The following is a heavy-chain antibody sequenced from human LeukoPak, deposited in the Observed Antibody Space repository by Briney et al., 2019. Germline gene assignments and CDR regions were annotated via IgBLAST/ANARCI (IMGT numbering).Heavy chain of an antibody. CDR1: GFTFSGFW. V-gene: IGHV4-39*01. D-gene: IGHD6-6*01. CDR3: ARHSRIAARNWFDP. Sequence: GSLRLSCAASGFTFSGFWMHWIRQPPGKGLEWIGSIYYSGSTYYNPSLKSRVTISVDTSKNQFSLKLSSVTAADTAVYYCARHSRIAARNWFDPWGQGTLVTVSS. CDR2: IYYSGST. J-gene: IGHJ5*02.